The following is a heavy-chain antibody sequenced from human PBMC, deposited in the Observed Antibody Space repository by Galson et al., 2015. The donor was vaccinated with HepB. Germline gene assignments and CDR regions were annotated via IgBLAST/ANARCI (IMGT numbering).Heavy chain of an antibody. Sequence: SVKVSCKASGGTFSSYAISWVRQAPGQGLEWMGWISAYNGNTNYAQKLQGRVTMTTDTSTSTAYMELRSLRSDDTAVYYCARVRVSSSWYVKYYFDYWGQGTLVTVSS. D-gene: IGHD6-13*01. CDR2: ISAYNGNT. CDR3: ARVRVSSSWYVKYYFDY. V-gene: IGHV1-18*01. CDR1: GGTFSSYA. J-gene: IGHJ4*02.